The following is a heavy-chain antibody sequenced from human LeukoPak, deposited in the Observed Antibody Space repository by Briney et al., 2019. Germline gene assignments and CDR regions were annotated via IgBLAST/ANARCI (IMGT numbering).Heavy chain of an antibody. CDR1: GFTFSSYS. Sequence: GGSLRLSCAASGFTFSSYSMNWVRQAPGRGLEWVSYISSSSSTIYYADSVKGRFTISRDNAKNSLYLQMNSLRAEDTAVYYCARWVTISFFYMDVWGKGTTVTVYS. D-gene: IGHD5-24*01. V-gene: IGHV3-48*01. CDR3: ARWVTISFFYMDV. J-gene: IGHJ6*03. CDR2: ISSSSSTI.